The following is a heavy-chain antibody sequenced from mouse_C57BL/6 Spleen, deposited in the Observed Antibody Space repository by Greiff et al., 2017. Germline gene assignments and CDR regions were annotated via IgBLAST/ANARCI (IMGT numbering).Heavy chain of an antibody. Sequence: QVQLQQPGAELVKPGASVKMSCKASGYTFTSYWITWVKQRPGQGLEWIGDIYPGSGSTNYNEKFKSKATLTVDTSSSTAYMQLSSLTSEDSAVYYCARRYYGSYYFDYWGQGTTLTVSS. J-gene: IGHJ2*01. CDR1: GYTFTSYW. CDR2: IYPGSGST. CDR3: ARRYYGSYYFDY. V-gene: IGHV1-55*01. D-gene: IGHD1-1*01.